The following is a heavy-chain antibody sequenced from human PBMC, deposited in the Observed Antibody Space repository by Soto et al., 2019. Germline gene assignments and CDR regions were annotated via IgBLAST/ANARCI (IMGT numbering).Heavy chain of an antibody. CDR1: GFSLSTGGVG. D-gene: IGHD2-21*02. Sequence: QITLKESGPTLVKPTQTLTLTCTISGFSLSTGGVGVGWIRQPPGKALEWLALIYWDDDKRYSPSLKSRLTITKDNSKSQVVLKMINMDPVDTATYYCVHSRCGGDCLQSYSAHYYYGLDVWGQGTTVTVSS. V-gene: IGHV2-5*02. CDR3: VHSRCGGDCLQSYSAHYYYGLDV. J-gene: IGHJ6*02. CDR2: IYWDDDK.